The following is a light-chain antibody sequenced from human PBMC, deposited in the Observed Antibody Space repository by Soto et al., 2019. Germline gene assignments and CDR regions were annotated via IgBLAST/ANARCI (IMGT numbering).Light chain of an antibody. J-gene: IGLJ1*01. Sequence: QSVLTQPASVSGSPGQSITISCTGTSSDVGGYNYVSWYQQHPGKAPKLMIYEVSNRPSGVSNRSSGSKSGDTASLTISGLQAEDEADYYCTSYTRSSTYVFGNGTKVTV. CDR2: EVS. CDR3: TSYTRSSTYV. CDR1: SSDVGGYNY. V-gene: IGLV2-14*01.